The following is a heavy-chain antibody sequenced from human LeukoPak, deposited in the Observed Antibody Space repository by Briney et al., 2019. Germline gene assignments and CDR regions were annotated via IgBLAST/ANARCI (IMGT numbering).Heavy chain of an antibody. Sequence: GGSLRLSCAASGFTFATYVMTWVRQAPGKGLEWVSGISWNSGNIGYADSVKGRFTISRDNAKNSLYLQMNSLGAEDTAFYYCAKDKISGVRGALDYWGQGTLVTVSS. V-gene: IGHV3-9*01. J-gene: IGHJ4*02. CDR1: GFTFATYV. CDR2: ISWNSGNI. CDR3: AKDKISGVRGALDY. D-gene: IGHD3-10*01.